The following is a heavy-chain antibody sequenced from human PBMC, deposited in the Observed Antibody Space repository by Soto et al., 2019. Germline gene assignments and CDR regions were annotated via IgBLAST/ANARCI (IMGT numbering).Heavy chain of an antibody. CDR3: AKPIVAAGYYGMDV. CDR1: GFTFRSYD. CDR2: ISFDGIKK. J-gene: IGHJ6*02. Sequence: PGGSLRLSCAASGFTFRSYDMHWVRQAPGKGLEWMGVISFDGIKKYYADSVKGRFTISRDSSKNKLYLQMYSPRPEDTAVYYCAKPIVAAGYYGMDVWGHGTTVTVSS. D-gene: IGHD6-13*01. V-gene: IGHV3-30*18.